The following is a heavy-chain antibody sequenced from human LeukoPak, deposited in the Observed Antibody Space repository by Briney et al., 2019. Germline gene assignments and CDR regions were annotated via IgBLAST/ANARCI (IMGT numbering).Heavy chain of an antibody. Sequence: PGGSLRLSCAASGFTFSAYEMNWVRQAPGKGLEWVSYIGSSGSTVYYADSVKGRFTISRDNAKNSLYMQMESLRDEDTAIYYCARDTLEYSNSPDALDIWGQETMVTVSS. CDR2: IGSSGSTV. J-gene: IGHJ3*02. V-gene: IGHV3-48*03. CDR3: ARDTLEYSNSPDALDI. D-gene: IGHD4-23*01. CDR1: GFTFSAYE.